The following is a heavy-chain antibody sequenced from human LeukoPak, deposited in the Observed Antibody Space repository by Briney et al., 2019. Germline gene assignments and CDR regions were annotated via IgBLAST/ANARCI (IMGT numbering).Heavy chain of an antibody. CDR2: IYYSGST. V-gene: IGHV4-39*07. CDR3: ARDPSYYDGYMDV. J-gene: IGHJ6*03. D-gene: IGHD3-22*01. Sequence: KPSETLSLTCTVSGGSISSSSYYWGWIRQPPGKGLEWIGSIYYSGSTYYNPSLKSRVTISVDTSKNQFSLKLSSVTAADTAVYYCARDPSYYDGYMDVWGKGTTVTISS. CDR1: GGSISSSSYY.